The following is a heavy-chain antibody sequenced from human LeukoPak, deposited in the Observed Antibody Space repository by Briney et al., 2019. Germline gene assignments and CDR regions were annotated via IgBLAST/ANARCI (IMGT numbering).Heavy chain of an antibody. CDR1: GFTFSSYA. V-gene: IGHV3-23*01. J-gene: IGHJ4*02. D-gene: IGHD3-3*01. Sequence: GGSLRRSCAASGFTFSSYAMSWVRQAPGKGLEWVSAISGSGGSTYYADSVKGRFTISRDNSKNTLYLQMNSLRAEDTAVYYCAKTYDFWSGYFHYFDYWGQGTLVTVSS. CDR3: AKTYDFWSGYFHYFDY. CDR2: ISGSGGST.